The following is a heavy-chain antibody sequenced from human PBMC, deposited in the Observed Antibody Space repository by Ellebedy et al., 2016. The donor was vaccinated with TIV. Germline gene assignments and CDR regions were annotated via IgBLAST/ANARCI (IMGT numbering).Heavy chain of an antibody. J-gene: IGHJ5*02. CDR3: ARVKATGDQARGLIDA. V-gene: IGHV4-39*01. CDR2: IKYSGNI. D-gene: IGHD1-26*01. Sequence: MPAGSLRLSCTVSGGFITSSDSYWGWIRQPPGKGLEWIATIKYSGNIYYNASLKSRVIISADISKNQFSLQVSSLTAADTAVYYCARVKATGDQARGLIDAWGQGTLVTVSS. CDR1: GGFITSSDSY.